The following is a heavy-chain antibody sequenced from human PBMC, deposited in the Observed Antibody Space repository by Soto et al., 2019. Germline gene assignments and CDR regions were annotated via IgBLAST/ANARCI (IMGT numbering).Heavy chain of an antibody. CDR3: ARELGDYDERDYYYYYYMDV. V-gene: IGHV4-59*01. CDR2: IYHSGST. Sequence: SETLSLTCTVSGGSISSYYWSWIRQPPGKGLEWICYIYHSGSTNYHPSLKSRVTISIDTSKNQFSLKLSSVTAADTAVYYCARELGDYDERDYYYYYYMDVWGTGTTVTVSS. D-gene: IGHD4-17*01. J-gene: IGHJ6*03. CDR1: GGSISSYY.